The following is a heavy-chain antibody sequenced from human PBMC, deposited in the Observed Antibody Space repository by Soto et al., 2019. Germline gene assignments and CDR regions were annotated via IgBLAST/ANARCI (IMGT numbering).Heavy chain of an antibody. CDR1: GFIFNNNA. V-gene: IGHV3-23*01. CDR2: ISDSGGST. D-gene: IGHD5-18*01. J-gene: IGHJ4*02. Sequence: GGSLRLSCAASGFIFNNNAMSWARQAPGKGLEWVSVISDSGGSTYYADSVKGRFTISRDNSKNTLYLQMNSLRVEDTAVYYCAKAREGYSPFDYWGQGTLVTVSS. CDR3: AKAREGYSPFDY.